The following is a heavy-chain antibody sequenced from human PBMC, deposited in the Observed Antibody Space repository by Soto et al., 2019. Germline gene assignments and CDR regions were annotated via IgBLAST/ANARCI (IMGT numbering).Heavy chain of an antibody. CDR3: TTGGSSSWYIYYGMDV. CDR2: IKSKTDGGTT. Sequence: ETLSLTCTVSGGSISSYYWSWVRQAPGKGLEWVGRIKSKTDGGTTDYAAPVKGRFTISRDDSKNTLYLQMNSLKTEDTAVYYCTTGGSSSWYIYYGMDVWGQGTTVTVSS. V-gene: IGHV3-15*01. J-gene: IGHJ6*02. CDR1: GGSISSYY. D-gene: IGHD6-13*01.